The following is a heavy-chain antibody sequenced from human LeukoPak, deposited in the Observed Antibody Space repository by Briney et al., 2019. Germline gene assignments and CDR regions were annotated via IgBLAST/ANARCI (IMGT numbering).Heavy chain of an antibody. CDR2: ISWNSGSI. CDR3: AKGSITFGGVIVTYFDY. D-gene: IGHD3-16*02. Sequence: GGSLRLSCAASGFTFDDYAMHWVRQAPGKGLEWVSGISWNSGSIGYADSVKGRFTISRDNAKNSLYLQMNSLRAEDTALYYCAKGSITFGGVIVTYFDYWGQGTLVTVSS. CDR1: GFTFDDYA. J-gene: IGHJ4*02. V-gene: IGHV3-9*01.